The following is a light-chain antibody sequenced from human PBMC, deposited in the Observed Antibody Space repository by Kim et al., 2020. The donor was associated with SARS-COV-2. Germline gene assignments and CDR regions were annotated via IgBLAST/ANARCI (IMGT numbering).Light chain of an antibody. CDR1: EALAFN. CDR2: SAI. Sequence: DIQMTQSPSYLSASVGDSVNISCRTSEALAFNVAWYQQKPGEAPERRIHSAIRLERGGPARFSGSGYGTNYSLTIRGVQPEDFGTYFCLQHKTSPFTFGQGTRLEIK. V-gene: IGKV1-17*01. J-gene: IGKJ5*01. CDR3: LQHKTSPFT.